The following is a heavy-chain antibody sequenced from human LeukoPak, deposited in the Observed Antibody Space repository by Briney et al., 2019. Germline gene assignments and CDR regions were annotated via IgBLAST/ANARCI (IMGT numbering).Heavy chain of an antibody. V-gene: IGHV4-61*02. J-gene: IGHJ4*02. Sequence: SETLSLTCTVSGGSISSGSYYWSWIRQPAGKGLEWIGRIYTSGSTNYNPSLKSRVTISVDTSKNQFSLKLSSVTAADTAVYYCAREPRGNSYDILTGYHIWGQGTLVTVSS. CDR1: GGSISSGSYY. CDR2: IYTSGST. CDR3: AREPRGNSYDILTGYHI. D-gene: IGHD3-9*01.